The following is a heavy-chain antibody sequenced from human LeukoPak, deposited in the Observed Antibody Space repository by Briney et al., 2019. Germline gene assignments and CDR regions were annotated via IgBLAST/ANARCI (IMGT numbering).Heavy chain of an antibody. Sequence: QPGGSLRLSCAASGFAVSGNYMSWVRQAPGKGLEWVSVIYSDGRTYYADSVKGRFTISRDISKNILFLQMTSLRADDTAVYYCTKLKGWYGEAAFDYWGQGTLVTVSS. CDR1: GFAVSGNY. D-gene: IGHD3-10*01. CDR3: TKLKGWYGEAAFDY. J-gene: IGHJ4*02. CDR2: IYSDGRT. V-gene: IGHV3-53*01.